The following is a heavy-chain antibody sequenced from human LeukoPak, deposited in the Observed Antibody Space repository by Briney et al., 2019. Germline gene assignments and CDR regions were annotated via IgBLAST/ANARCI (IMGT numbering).Heavy chain of an antibody. CDR1: GFTFSSYS. CDR3: ARVGGGSSFYYYGMDV. V-gene: IGHV3-21*01. J-gene: IGHJ6*02. CDR2: ISSSSYI. Sequence: GGSLRLSCAASGFTFSSYSMYWVRQAPGKGLEWVSSISSSSYIYYADSVKGRFTISRDNAKNSLYLQMNSLRAEDTAVYYCARVGGGSSFYYYGMDVWGQGTTVTVSS. D-gene: IGHD2-15*01.